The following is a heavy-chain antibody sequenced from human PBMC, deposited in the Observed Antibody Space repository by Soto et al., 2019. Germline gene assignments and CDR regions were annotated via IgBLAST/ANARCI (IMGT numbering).Heavy chain of an antibody. V-gene: IGHV4-4*02. CDR2: IYHSGST. J-gene: IGHJ4*02. D-gene: IGHD6-13*01. Sequence: QVQLQESGPGLVKPSGTLSLTCAVSGGSISSSNWWSWVRQPPGKGLEWIGEIYHSGSTNYNPSLKSRVTMSADKSKNLFSLMLSSVTAADAAGYSCARVPRAAAGTDWGQGTLVTVSS. CDR3: ARVPRAAAGTD. CDR1: GGSISSSNW.